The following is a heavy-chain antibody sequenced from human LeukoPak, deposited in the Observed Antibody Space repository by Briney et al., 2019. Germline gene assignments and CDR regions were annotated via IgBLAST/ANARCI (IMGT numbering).Heavy chain of an antibody. D-gene: IGHD6-13*01. CDR3: ATHQKQHPKRYYGMDV. Sequence: GGSLRLSCAASGFTVSSNYMSWVRQAPGKGLEWVSVIYSGGSTYYADSVKGRFTISRDNSKNTLYLQMNSLRAEDTAVYYCATHQKQHPKRYYGMDVWGQGTTVTVSS. V-gene: IGHV3-53*01. CDR2: IYSGGST. CDR1: GFTVSSNY. J-gene: IGHJ6*02.